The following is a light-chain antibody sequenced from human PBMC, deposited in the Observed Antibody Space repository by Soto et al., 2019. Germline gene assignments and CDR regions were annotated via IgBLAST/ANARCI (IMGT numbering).Light chain of an antibody. CDR1: SSDVGGYKY. J-gene: IGLJ1*01. CDR2: AVN. CDR3: SSYAGSNNLGV. V-gene: IGLV2-14*01. Sequence: QSALTQPASVSGSPGQSITISCTGTSSDVGGYKYVSWYQHHPGQAPKLMIHAVNSRPSGVSTRFSGSKSGNTASLTISGLQPEDEADYYCSSYAGSNNLGVFGTGTKVTVL.